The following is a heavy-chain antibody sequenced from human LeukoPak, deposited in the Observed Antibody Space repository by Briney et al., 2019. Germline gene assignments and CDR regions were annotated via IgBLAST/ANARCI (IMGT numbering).Heavy chain of an antibody. CDR2: IYPGDSEC. CDR1: GFSFPSYW. J-gene: IGHJ3*01. Sequence: GEPLKISCKGSGFSFPSYWIAGVQQIPGKGLDWMDVIYPGDSECRYSPSCQGQVTFSADKPISTAYLQWTSLKASDTDMYYCARPGWGGPLDAFYLWGEGTMVIVSS. V-gene: IGHV5-51*07. CDR3: ARPGWGGPLDAFYL. D-gene: IGHD7-27*01.